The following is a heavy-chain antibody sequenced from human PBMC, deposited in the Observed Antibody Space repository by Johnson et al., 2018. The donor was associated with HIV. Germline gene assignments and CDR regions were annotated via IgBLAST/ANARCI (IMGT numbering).Heavy chain of an antibody. CDR2: ISYDGSNK. CDR3: AGGLINDVVWGSYRYGDAFDI. V-gene: IGHV3-30-3*01. D-gene: IGHD3-16*02. CDR1: GFAVSSSY. J-gene: IGHJ3*02. Sequence: QVQLVESGGGVVQSGGSLRLSCGVSGFAVSSSYMSWVRQAPGKGLEWVALISYDGSNKYYADSVKGRFTISRHNSKTTLYLQMNSLRAEDTAVYYCAGGLINDVVWGSYRYGDAFDILGQGTMVTVSS.